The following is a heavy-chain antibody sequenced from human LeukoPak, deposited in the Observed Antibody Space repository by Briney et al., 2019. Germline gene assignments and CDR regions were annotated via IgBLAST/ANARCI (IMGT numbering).Heavy chain of an antibody. CDR2: GYYAGSI. CDR1: GASVRNYY. J-gene: IGHJ4*02. CDR3: ARHGVYSRNCPSTVEFLDY. Sequence: SETLSLTCTVSGASVRNYYWSWIRQPPGKGLEWIGYGYYAGSISYNPSLKSRVTISVDTSKNQISLRLTSVAAADTAVYYCARHGVYSRNCPSTVEFLDYWGQGAKVTVSS. D-gene: IGHD4-11*01. V-gene: IGHV4-59*08.